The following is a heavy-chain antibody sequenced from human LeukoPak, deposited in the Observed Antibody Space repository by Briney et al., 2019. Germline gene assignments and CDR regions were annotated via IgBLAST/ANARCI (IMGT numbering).Heavy chain of an antibody. D-gene: IGHD3-22*01. V-gene: IGHV3-23*01. CDR1: GFTFSSYA. CDR3: AKEGDYYDSSGYLTPNFGY. CDR2: ISGSGGST. J-gene: IGHJ4*02. Sequence: GGSLRLSCAASGFTFSSYAMSWVRQAPGKGLEWVSAISGSGGSTYYADSVKGRFTISRDNSKNTLYLQMNSLRAEDTAVYYCAKEGDYYDSSGYLTPNFGYWGQGTLVTVSS.